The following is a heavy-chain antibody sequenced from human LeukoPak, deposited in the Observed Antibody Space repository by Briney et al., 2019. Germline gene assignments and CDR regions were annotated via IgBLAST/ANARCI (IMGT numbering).Heavy chain of an antibody. CDR3: ARDQEGFDY. J-gene: IGHJ4*02. Sequence: ASVKVSCKASGYTFTNNYLHWVRQAPGQGLEWMGMIYPRDGSASYAQNFQGRVTVTRDTSTTTVHMELRGLRSEDTAVYYCARDQEGFDYWGQGTVVTVSS. V-gene: IGHV1-46*01. CDR1: GYTFTNNY. CDR2: IYPRDGSA.